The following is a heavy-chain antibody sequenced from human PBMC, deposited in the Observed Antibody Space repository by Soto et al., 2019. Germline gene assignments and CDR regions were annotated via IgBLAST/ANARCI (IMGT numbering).Heavy chain of an antibody. CDR3: ARYQGYCSSTSCYTGNNWFDP. J-gene: IGHJ5*02. CDR1: GGSISSSNW. D-gene: IGHD2-2*02. CDR2: IYHRGST. Sequence: SETLSLTCAVSGGSISSSNWWRWVRQPPGKGLEWIGEIYHRGSTNYNPSLKSRVTISVDKSKNQLSLKLSSVTAADTAVYYCARYQGYCSSTSCYTGNNWFDPWGQGTLVTVSS. V-gene: IGHV4-4*02.